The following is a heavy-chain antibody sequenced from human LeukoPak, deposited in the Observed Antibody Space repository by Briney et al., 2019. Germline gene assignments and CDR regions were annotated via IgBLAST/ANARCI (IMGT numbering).Heavy chain of an antibody. CDR3: ARGWYTDAFDI. D-gene: IGHD1-1*01. CDR2: ISGSGDST. J-gene: IGHJ3*02. CDR1: GFTFSSYA. Sequence: GGSLRLSCAASGFTFSSYAMSWVRQAPGKGLEWVSAISGSGDSTNYADSVKGRFTISRDNAKNSLFLQMNSLRAEDTAVYFCARGWYTDAFDIWGQGTMVTVSS. V-gene: IGHV3-23*01.